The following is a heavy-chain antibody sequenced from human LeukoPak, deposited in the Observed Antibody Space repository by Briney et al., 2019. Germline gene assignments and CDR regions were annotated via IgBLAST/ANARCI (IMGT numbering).Heavy chain of an antibody. CDR1: GYSISSNYF. CDR2: IHHSGST. Sequence: SETLSLTCTVSGYSISSNYFWGWIRQPPGKGLERIGSIHHSGSTYYNPSLKSRVTISVDTSKNQFSLKLSSVTAADTALYNCAGSPRTYEDYMDVWGKGTTVTVSS. J-gene: IGHJ6*03. V-gene: IGHV4-38-2*02. D-gene: IGHD3-22*01. CDR3: AGSPRTYEDYMDV.